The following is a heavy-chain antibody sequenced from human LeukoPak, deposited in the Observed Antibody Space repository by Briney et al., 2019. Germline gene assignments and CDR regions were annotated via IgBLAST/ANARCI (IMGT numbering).Heavy chain of an antibody. V-gene: IGHV3-15*01. Sequence: PGGSLRLSCGASGFTFSDAWMSWVRQAPGKGLEWVGRIRSKPAGGTTDYAASVRGRFFISRDDSRNTVYLQMNSLKTEDTALYYCSTWTDLYDYWGQGTLVTVSS. J-gene: IGHJ4*02. D-gene: IGHD3/OR15-3a*01. CDR3: STWTDLYDY. CDR2: IRSKPAGGTT. CDR1: GFTFSDAW.